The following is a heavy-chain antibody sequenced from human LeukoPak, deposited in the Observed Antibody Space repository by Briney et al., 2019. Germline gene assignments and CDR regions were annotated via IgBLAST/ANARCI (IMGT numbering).Heavy chain of an antibody. D-gene: IGHD3-22*01. V-gene: IGHV5-51*01. Sequence: GESLQISCKGSGYSFTSYWIGWVRQMPGKGLEWMGIIYPGDSDTRYSPSFQGQVTISADKSITTAYLQWSSLKASDTAMYYCARPSSGYRGAFDIWGQGTMVTVSS. J-gene: IGHJ3*02. CDR2: IYPGDSDT. CDR1: GYSFTSYW. CDR3: ARPSSGYRGAFDI.